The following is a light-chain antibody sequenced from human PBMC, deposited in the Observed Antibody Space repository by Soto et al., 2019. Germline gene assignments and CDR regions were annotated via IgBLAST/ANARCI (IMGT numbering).Light chain of an antibody. Sequence: QSALTQPASVSGSAGQSITISCTGTSSDVGGYNYVSWYQQHPGKAPKLLIYEVTNRPSGVSNRFSGSKSGNTASLTISGLQAEDEADYYCSSYTSSSTLYVFGTGTKLTVL. CDR3: SSYTSSSTLYV. CDR2: EVT. CDR1: SSDVGGYNY. J-gene: IGLJ1*01. V-gene: IGLV2-14*01.